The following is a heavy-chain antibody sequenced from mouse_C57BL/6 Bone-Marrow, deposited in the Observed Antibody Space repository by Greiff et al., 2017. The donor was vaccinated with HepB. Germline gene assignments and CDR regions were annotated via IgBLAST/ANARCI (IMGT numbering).Heavy chain of an antibody. Sequence: DVKVEESGGGLVKPGGSLKLSCAASGFTFSDYGMHWVRQAPEKGLAWVAYISSGSSTIYYADTVKGRFTLSRDNAKNTLFLQMTSLRSEDTAMYYCARSIYYHFAYWGKGTLVTVSA. V-gene: IGHV5-17*01. J-gene: IGHJ3*01. CDR1: GFTFSDYG. D-gene: IGHD1-1*01. CDR3: ARSIYYHFAY. CDR2: ISSGSSTI.